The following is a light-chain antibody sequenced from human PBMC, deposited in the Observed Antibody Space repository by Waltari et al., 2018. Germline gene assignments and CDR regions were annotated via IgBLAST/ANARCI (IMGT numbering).Light chain of an antibody. CDR1: QTISTY. J-gene: IGKJ4*01. CDR3: QQRFTWPPFT. V-gene: IGKV3-11*01. CDR2: DAS. Sequence: IVVTQSPAALSLSPGERATLSFRASQTISTYLAWYQQKPGQAPRLLIHDASKRAPAIPVRFSGSGYGTDFTITINSLEPEDFAVYYCQQRFTWPPFTFGGGTKIEIK.